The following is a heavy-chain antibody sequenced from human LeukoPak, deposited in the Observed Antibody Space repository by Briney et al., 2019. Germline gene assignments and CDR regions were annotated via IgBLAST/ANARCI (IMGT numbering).Heavy chain of an antibody. CDR2: FDPEDGET. CDR3: AKVDSGSYGSVPFDC. Sequence: ASVKVSCKVSGYPLTELSMHWVRQAPGKGLEWMGGFDPEDGETIYAQKFQGRVTMTEDTSTDTAYMELSSLRAEDTAVYYCAKVDSGSYGSVPFDCWGQGPLVTVSS. J-gene: IGHJ4*02. D-gene: IGHD1-26*01. V-gene: IGHV1-24*01. CDR1: GYPLTELS.